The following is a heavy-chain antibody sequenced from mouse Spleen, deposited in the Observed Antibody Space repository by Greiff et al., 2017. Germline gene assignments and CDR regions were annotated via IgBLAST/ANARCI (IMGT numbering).Heavy chain of an antibody. CDR2: IDPENGDT. CDR3: TTGSTLGSFDY. Sequence: EVQLQQSGAELVRPGASVKLSCTASGFNIKDDYMHWVKQRPEQGLEWIGWIDPENGDTEYASKFQGKATITADTSSNTAYLQLSSLTSEDTAVYYCTTGSTLGSFDYWGQGTTLTVSS. J-gene: IGHJ2*01. V-gene: IGHV14-4*01. D-gene: IGHD1-1*01. CDR1: GFNIKDDY.